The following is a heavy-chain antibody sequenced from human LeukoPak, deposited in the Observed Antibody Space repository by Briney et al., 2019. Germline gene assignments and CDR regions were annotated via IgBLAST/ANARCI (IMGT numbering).Heavy chain of an antibody. CDR3: ARGQYSSGWYGPGYFDY. D-gene: IGHD6-19*01. CDR2: IIPIFGTA. Sequence: SVKISCKASGGTFSSYAISWVRQAPGQGLEWMGGIIPIFGTANYAQKFQGRVTITADESTSTAYMELSSLRSEDTAVYYCARGQYSSGWYGPGYFDYWGQGTLVTVSS. J-gene: IGHJ4*02. V-gene: IGHV1-69*01. CDR1: GGTFSSYA.